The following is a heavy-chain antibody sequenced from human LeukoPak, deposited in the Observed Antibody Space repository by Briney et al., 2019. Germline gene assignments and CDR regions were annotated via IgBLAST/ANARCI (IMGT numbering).Heavy chain of an antibody. CDR2: IHYSGIT. V-gene: IGHV4-59*01. J-gene: IGHJ4*02. Sequence: PSEILSLTCTVSGGSISGYYWSWIRQPPGKGLEWIGFIHYSGITNYNPSLKSRVTISLDMSKNQFSLRLTSVTTPDTAVYYCAKRPVVATFDYWGQGTLVTVSS. D-gene: IGHD2-15*01. CDR1: GGSISGYY. CDR3: AKRPVVATFDY.